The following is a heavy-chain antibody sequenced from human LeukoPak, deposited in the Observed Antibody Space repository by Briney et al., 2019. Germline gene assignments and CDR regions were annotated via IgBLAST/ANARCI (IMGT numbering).Heavy chain of an antibody. CDR3: SRGLFNYGWGMDV. D-gene: IGHD3-10*01. Sequence: GGSLRLSCAGSGFSISNYWMSWVRQAPGKGLEWVANIKQAESERFYVDSVKDRFIIYRENAENSVYLQMNSLRDEDTAVYYCSRGLFNYGWGMDVWGQGTTAIVSS. CDR2: IKQAESER. V-gene: IGHV3-7*01. J-gene: IGHJ6*02. CDR1: GFSISNYW.